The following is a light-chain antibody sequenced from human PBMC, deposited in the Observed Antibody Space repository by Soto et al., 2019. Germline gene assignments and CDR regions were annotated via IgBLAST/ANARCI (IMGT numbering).Light chain of an antibody. V-gene: IGKV2-24*01. CDR2: KIF. CDR3: VQGKQFPFT. J-gene: IGKJ3*01. CDR1: EGLAF. Sequence: DIVMTQTPLSLPVTLGQPASISCRSSEGLAFLSWLHQRPGQPPRFLIYKIFQRFSGVPDRFSGSGAGTNFTLKISGVEPEDVGVYYCVQGKQFPFTFGPGTRVDIK.